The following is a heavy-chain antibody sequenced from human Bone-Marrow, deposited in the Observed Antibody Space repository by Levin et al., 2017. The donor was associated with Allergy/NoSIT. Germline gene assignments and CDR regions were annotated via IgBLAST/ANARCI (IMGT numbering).Heavy chain of an antibody. J-gene: IGHJ3*02. CDR2: ITIRSTSA. D-gene: IGHD6-13*01. Sequence: GESLKISCAASGFTFSSYAMSWVRQAPGKGLEWVSVITIRSTSAYGDSVKGRFTTSRDNSKNTLYLQMSSLRAEDTAVYYCAKTSPYGTSWLGGFDIWGQGTMVTVSS. CDR1: GFTFSSYA. V-gene: IGHV3-23*02. CDR3: AKTSPYGTSWLGGFDI.